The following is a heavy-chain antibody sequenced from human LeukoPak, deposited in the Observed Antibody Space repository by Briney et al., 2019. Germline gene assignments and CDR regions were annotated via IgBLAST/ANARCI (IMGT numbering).Heavy chain of an antibody. J-gene: IGHJ4*02. D-gene: IGHD5-12*01. Sequence: GGSLRLSCAASGFTFSSYAMHWVRQAPGKGLEWVAVISYDGSNKYYADSVKGRFTISRDNSKNTLYLQMSSLRAEDTAVYYCARDYDTHYFDYWGQGTLVTVSS. V-gene: IGHV3-30-3*01. CDR3: ARDYDTHYFDY. CDR1: GFTFSSYA. CDR2: ISYDGSNK.